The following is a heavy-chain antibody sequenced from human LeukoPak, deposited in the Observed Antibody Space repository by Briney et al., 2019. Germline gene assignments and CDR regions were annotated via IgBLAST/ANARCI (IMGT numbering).Heavy chain of an antibody. J-gene: IGHJ5*02. V-gene: IGHV1-18*01. CDR1: GYTFTSYG. D-gene: IGHD2-15*01. CDR3: ARERVYCSGGSCTNWFDP. Sequence: ASVKVSCKASGYTFTSYGISWVRQAPGQGLEWMGWISAYNGNTNYAQKLQGRVTMTTDTSTSTAYMELRSLRSDDTAVYYCARERVYCSGGSCTNWFDPWGQGTLVTVSS. CDR2: ISAYNGNT.